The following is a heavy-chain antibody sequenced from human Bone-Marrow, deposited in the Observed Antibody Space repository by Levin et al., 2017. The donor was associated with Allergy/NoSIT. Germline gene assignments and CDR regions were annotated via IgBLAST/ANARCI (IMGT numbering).Heavy chain of an antibody. J-gene: IGHJ4*02. Sequence: GGSLRLSCVASGFNFSNYGIQWLRQAPGKGLEWVAVISYDGASQYYGDSVKGRFIISRDTFKKTVYLEMNTLRAEDTAVYYCAKDSSVRVYCGGDCYPDYWGQGTLVSVSS. CDR2: ISYDGASQ. CDR1: GFNFSNYG. D-gene: IGHD2-21*02. V-gene: IGHV3-30*18. CDR3: AKDSSVRVYCGGDCYPDY.